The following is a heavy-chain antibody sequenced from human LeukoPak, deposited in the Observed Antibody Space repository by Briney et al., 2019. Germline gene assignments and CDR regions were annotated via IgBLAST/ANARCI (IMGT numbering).Heavy chain of an antibody. J-gene: IGHJ4*02. V-gene: IGHV1-8*01. D-gene: IGHD3-22*01. CDR3: ARGFRSDSSGRKFDY. Sequence: GASVKVSCKASGYTFTSYDINWVRQATGQGLEWMGWMNPNSGNTGCAQKFQGRLTMTRNTSISTAYMELSSLSSEDTAMYYCARGFRSDSSGRKFDYWGQGALVTVSS. CDR1: GYTFTSYD. CDR2: MNPNSGNT.